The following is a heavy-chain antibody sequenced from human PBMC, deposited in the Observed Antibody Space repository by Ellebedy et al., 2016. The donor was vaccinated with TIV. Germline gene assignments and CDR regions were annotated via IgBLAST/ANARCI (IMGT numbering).Heavy chain of an antibody. D-gene: IGHD4-17*01. J-gene: IGHJ3*02. Sequence: GGSLRLSCAASGFSFRSYWMSWVRQAPGKGLEWVANMRDEGSDKYYVDSVKGRFTIARDNAKNSLYLQMSSLRVEDTAVYYCATDGSYGDYRSPTHAFVMWGQGTMVAVSS. CDR1: GFSFRSYW. CDR2: MRDEGSDK. V-gene: IGHV3-7*01. CDR3: ATDGSYGDYRSPTHAFVM.